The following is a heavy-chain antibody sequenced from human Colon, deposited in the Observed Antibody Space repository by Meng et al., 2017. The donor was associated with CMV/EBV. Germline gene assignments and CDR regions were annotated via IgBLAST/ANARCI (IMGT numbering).Heavy chain of an antibody. CDR3: ARGPPSPANNFWSNNYFAP. CDR2: IKQDGSER. Sequence: GESLRLSCAASGFTFDTYWMAWVRQAPGKGLEWVAIIKQDGSERYSVDSMKGRFTISRDNAEQSLFLEMNSLRVEDTAVYYCARGPPSPANNFWSNNYFAPWGQGILVTVSS. CDR1: GFTFDTYW. V-gene: IGHV3-7*01. D-gene: IGHD3-3*01. J-gene: IGHJ5*02.